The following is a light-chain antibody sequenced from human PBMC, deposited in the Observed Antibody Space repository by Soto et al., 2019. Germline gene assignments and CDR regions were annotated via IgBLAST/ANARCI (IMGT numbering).Light chain of an antibody. CDR3: KQSYSTPLT. CDR1: QSISTY. CDR2: AAS. Sequence: DIQMPQSPSSLSASVGDRVTITCRASQSISTYLNWYQQKPGKAPKVLIYAASSLKSGDPSRFSGTGSGTDFILTISSLQPEELATYYWKQSYSTPLTFGKGTKLEIK. V-gene: IGKV1-39*01. J-gene: IGKJ2*01.